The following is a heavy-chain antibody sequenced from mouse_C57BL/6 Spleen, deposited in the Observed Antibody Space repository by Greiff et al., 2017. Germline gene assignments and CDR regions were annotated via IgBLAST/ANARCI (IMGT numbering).Heavy chain of an antibody. V-gene: IGHV1-82*01. CDR1: GYAFSSSW. CDR3: AKGLGYYGNFDY. J-gene: IGHJ2*01. D-gene: IGHD1-1*01. Sequence: QVQLKQSGPELVKPGASVKISCKASGYAFSSSWMNWVKQRPGKGLEWIGRIYPGDGDTNYNGKFKGKATLTADKSSSTAYMQLSSLTSEDSAVYFCAKGLGYYGNFDYWGQGTTLTVSS. CDR2: IYPGDGDT.